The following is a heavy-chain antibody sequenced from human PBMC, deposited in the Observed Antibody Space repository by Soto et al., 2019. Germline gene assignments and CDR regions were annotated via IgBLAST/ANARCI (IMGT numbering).Heavy chain of an antibody. CDR1: GASRLRSY. J-gene: IGHJ4*02. Sequence: HVQLRESGPGLVKPSETLSLSCSVSGASRLRSYWSLVRQPAGKGLAWIGHIFSNVQTSYNPSLKSRRTMSIDPSKDLCSLNLSSVTAADPAVYYFTKGRDVKYSDEWGQGTLVTVSS. CDR3: TKGRDVKYSDE. V-gene: IGHV4-4*07. CDR2: IFSNVQT.